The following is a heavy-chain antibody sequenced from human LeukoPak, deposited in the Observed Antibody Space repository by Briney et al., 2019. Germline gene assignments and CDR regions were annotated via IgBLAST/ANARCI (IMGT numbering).Heavy chain of an antibody. J-gene: IGHJ5*02. Sequence: ASVKVSCKASGGTFSSYAISWVRQAPGQGLEWMGGIIPIFGTANYAQKFQGRVTITADKSTSTAYMELSSLRSEDTAVYYCARSPPPNYDILTGSSWFDPWGQGTLVTVSS. CDR1: GGTFSSYA. D-gene: IGHD3-9*01. CDR3: ARSPPPNYDILTGSSWFDP. CDR2: IIPIFGTA. V-gene: IGHV1-69*06.